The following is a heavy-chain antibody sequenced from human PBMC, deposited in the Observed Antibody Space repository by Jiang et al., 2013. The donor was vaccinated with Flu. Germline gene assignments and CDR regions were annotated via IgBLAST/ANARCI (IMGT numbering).Heavy chain of an antibody. D-gene: IGHD6-19*01. CDR2: IDPSDSYT. Sequence: SLRISCKGSGYSFTSYWISWVRQMPGKGLEWMGRIDPSDSYTNYSPSFQGHVTISADKSISTAYLQWSSLKASDTAMYYCARWEQWPGGDYYYGMDVWGQGTTVTVSS. J-gene: IGHJ6*02. CDR3: ARWEQWPGGDYYYGMDV. V-gene: IGHV5-10-1*01. CDR1: GYSFTSYW.